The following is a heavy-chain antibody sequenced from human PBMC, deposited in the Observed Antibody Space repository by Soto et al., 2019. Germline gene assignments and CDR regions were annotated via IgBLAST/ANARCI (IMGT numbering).Heavy chain of an antibody. CDR1: GGSFSGYY. CDR3: ARHQSHSSSYVDP. J-gene: IGHJ5*02. Sequence: PSETLSLTCAVYGGSFSGYYWSWIRQPPGKGLEWIGEINHSGSTYYNPSLKSRVTISVDTSKNQFSLKLSSVTAADTAVYYCARHQSHSSSYVDPWGQGTLVNVSS. D-gene: IGHD6-13*01. V-gene: IGHV4-34*01. CDR2: INHSGST.